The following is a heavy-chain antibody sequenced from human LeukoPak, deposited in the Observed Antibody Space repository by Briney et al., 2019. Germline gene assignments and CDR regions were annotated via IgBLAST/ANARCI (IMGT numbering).Heavy chain of an antibody. J-gene: IGHJ4*02. V-gene: IGHV1-69*04. CDR3: ARDRYRIAARKGDDY. Sequence: SVKVSCKASGGTFSSYAISWVRQAPGQGLEWMGRIIPILGIANYVQKFQGRVTITADKSTSTAYMELSSLRSEDTAVYYCARDRYRIAARKGDDYWGQGTLVTVSS. CDR2: IIPILGIA. CDR1: GGTFSSYA. D-gene: IGHD6-6*01.